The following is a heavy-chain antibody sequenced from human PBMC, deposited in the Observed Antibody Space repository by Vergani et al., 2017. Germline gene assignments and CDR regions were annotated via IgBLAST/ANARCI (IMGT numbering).Heavy chain of an antibody. CDR2: IYYSGST. CDR1: GGSISSGGYY. CDR3: ARDRGAAYRDDSFDI. J-gene: IGHJ3*02. Sequence: QVQLQESGPGLVKPSQTLSLTCTVSGGSISSGGYYWSWIRQHPGKGLEWIGYIYYSGSTYYNPSLKSRVTISVDTSKNQFSLKLSSVTAADTAVYYCARDRGAAYRDDSFDIWGRGTMVIVSS. D-gene: IGHD2-21*01. V-gene: IGHV4-31*03.